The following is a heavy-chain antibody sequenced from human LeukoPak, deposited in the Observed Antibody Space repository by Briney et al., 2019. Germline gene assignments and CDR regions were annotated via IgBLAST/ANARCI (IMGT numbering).Heavy chain of an antibody. CDR1: GGTFSSYA. CDR3: ARELKQQLAYDY. Sequence: SVKVSCKASGGTFSSYAISWVRQAPGQGLEWMGGIIPIFGTANYAQKFQGRVTITADKSTSTAYMELSSLRSEDTAVYYCARELKQQLAYDYWGQGTLVTVSS. V-gene: IGHV1-69*06. CDR2: IIPIFGTA. J-gene: IGHJ4*02. D-gene: IGHD6-13*01.